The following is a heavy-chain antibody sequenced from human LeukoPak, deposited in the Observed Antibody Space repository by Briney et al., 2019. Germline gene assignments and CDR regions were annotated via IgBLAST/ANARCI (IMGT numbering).Heavy chain of an antibody. CDR1: GFTLNSYS. D-gene: IGHD1-26*01. V-gene: IGHV3-33*08. CDR3: ARPLVGDALDY. J-gene: IGHJ4*02. CDR2: IWYDGSNE. Sequence: GGCLRLSCAASGFTLNSYSMHWVRQAPGKGLKWVAVIWYDGSNEYYADSVKGRFTNFRDNSKNTLHLQMNSLRAEDTAVYYCARPLVGDALDYWGQGTLVTVSS.